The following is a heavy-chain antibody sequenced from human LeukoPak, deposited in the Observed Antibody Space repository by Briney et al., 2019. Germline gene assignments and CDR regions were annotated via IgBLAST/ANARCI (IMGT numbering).Heavy chain of an antibody. Sequence: ASVKVSCKASGYTFTSYGISWVRQAPGQGLEWMGWISAYNGNTNYAQKLQGRVTMTTDTSTSTAYMELRSLRSDDTAVYYCARGPYSREYYYDSSGYYLFDYWGQGTLVTVSS. D-gene: IGHD3-22*01. V-gene: IGHV1-18*01. J-gene: IGHJ4*02. CDR1: GYTFTSYG. CDR3: ARGPYSREYYYDSSGYYLFDY. CDR2: ISAYNGNT.